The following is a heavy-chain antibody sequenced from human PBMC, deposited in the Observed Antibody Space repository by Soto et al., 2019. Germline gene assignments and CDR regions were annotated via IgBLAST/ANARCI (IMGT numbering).Heavy chain of an antibody. CDR2: IYHSGST. CDR1: GGSISSSNW. CDR3: ASGIEAAGEYYYYYMDV. V-gene: IGHV4-4*02. Sequence: SETLSLTCAVSGGSISSSNWWSWVRQPPGKGLEWIGEIYHSGSTNYNPSLKSRVTISVDKSKNQFSLKLSSVTAADTPLYYCASGIEAAGEYYYYYMDVWGKGTKVTV. J-gene: IGHJ6*03. D-gene: IGHD6-13*01.